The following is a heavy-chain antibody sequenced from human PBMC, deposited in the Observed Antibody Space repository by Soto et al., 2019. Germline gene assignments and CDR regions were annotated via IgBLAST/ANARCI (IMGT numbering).Heavy chain of an antibody. CDR1: GYTFTGYY. D-gene: IGHD6-13*01. Sequence: ASVKVSCKASGYTFTGYYMHWVRQAPGQGLEWMGWINPNSGGTNYAQKFQGWVTMTRDTSISTAYMELSRLRSDDTAVYYCARGPPLYSSSWAPEYWGKGTLVTVSS. CDR2: INPNSGGT. J-gene: IGHJ4*02. CDR3: ARGPPLYSSSWAPEY. V-gene: IGHV1-2*04.